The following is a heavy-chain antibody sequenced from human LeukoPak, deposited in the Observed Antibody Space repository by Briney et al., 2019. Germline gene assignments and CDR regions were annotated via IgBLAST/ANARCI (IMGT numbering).Heavy chain of an antibody. V-gene: IGHV3-48*01. D-gene: IGHD4-17*01. CDR1: GFTFSSYS. J-gene: IGHJ4*02. CDR2: ISSSSSTI. Sequence: GGSLRLPCAASGFTFSSYSMNWVRQAPGKGLEWVSYISSSSSTIYYADSVKGRFTISRDNAKNSLYLQMNSLRAEDTAVYYCARAAGEWGQGTLVTVSS. CDR3: ARAAGE.